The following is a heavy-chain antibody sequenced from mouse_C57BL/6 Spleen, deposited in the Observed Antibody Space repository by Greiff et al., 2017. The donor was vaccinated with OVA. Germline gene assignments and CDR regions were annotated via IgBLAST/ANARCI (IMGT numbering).Heavy chain of an antibody. J-gene: IGHJ1*03. CDR1: GYTFTSYW. CDR2: INPSNGGT. Sequence: QVQLQQPGTELVKPGASVKLSCKASGYTFTSYWMHWVKQRPGQGLEWIGNINPSNGGTNYNEKFKSKATLTVDKSSSTAYIQLSSLTSEDSAVYYCARSGYYGSPYWYFDVWGTGTTVTVSS. V-gene: IGHV1-53*01. CDR3: ARSGYYGSPYWYFDV. D-gene: IGHD1-1*01.